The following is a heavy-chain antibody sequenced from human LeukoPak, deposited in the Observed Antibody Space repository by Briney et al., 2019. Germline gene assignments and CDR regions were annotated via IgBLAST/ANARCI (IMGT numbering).Heavy chain of an antibody. CDR1: GGSISSYY. CDR2: IYTSGSA. V-gene: IGHV4-4*07. CDR3: ASGTIGYSYGPWTY. D-gene: IGHD5-18*01. J-gene: IGHJ4*02. Sequence: SETLSLTCTVSGGSISSYYWSWIRQPAGKGLEWIGRIYTSGSANYNPSLKTRVTMSVATSKNQFSLKLSSVTAADTAVYYCASGTIGYSYGPWTYWGQGTLVTVSS.